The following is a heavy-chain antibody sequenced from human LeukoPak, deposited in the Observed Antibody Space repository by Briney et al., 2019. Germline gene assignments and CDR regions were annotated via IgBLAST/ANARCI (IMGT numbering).Heavy chain of an antibody. V-gene: IGHV4-38-2*02. CDR2: MYHSGST. J-gene: IGHJ4*02. CDR3: ARDSSARYSASWYVVGDFDY. Sequence: SETLSLTCTVSGYSISSDYYWGWIRQPPGKGLEWIGSMYHSGSTYYNPSLRSRVTISRDTSKNQFSLKLSSVTAADTAVYYCARDSSARYSASWYVVGDFDYWGQGTLVTVSS. D-gene: IGHD6-13*01. CDR1: GYSISSDYY.